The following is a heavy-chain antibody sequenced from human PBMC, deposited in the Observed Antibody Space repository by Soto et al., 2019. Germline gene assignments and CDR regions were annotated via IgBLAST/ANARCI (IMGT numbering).Heavy chain of an antibody. J-gene: IGHJ4*02. V-gene: IGHV1-69*06. Sequence: ASVKVSGKTSGGTFSTYSIVWVRQAPGEGLEWMGGIIPIFGTANYAQKFQDRVTITADKSTNTAFMELSSLKSEDTAMYYCASSSGNNYGVGTNYYFDYWGQGTLVTVSS. CDR1: GGTFSTYS. CDR3: ASSSGNNYGVGTNYYFDY. CDR2: IIPIFGTA. D-gene: IGHD1-26*01.